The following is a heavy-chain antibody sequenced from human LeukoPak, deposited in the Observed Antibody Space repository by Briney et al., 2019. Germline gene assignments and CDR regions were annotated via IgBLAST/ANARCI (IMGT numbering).Heavy chain of an antibody. J-gene: IGHJ4*02. V-gene: IGHV3-48*02. CDR2: ISSSSSTI. D-gene: IGHD1-26*01. CDR3: ARDGGLVGASGAFDY. Sequence: GGSLRLPCAASGFTFSSYSMNWVRQAPGKGLEWVSYISSSSSTIYYADSVKGRFTISRGNAKNSLYLQMNSLRDEDTAVYYCARDGGLVGASGAFDYWGQGTLVTVSS. CDR1: GFTFSSYS.